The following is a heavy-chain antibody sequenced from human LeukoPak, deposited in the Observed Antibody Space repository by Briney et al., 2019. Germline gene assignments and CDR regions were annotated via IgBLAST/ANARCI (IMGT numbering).Heavy chain of an antibody. CDR1: GFTFDDYA. Sequence: PGGSLRLSCAASGFTFDDYAMHWVRQPPGKGLEWVALISWEGDTTYYADSVRGRFTISRDNSKNSLYLQINSLRTEDTAFYYCTRDTDYGSATNYFDSWGQGTLVSVPS. CDR3: TRDTDYGSATNYFDS. D-gene: IGHD3-10*01. CDR2: ISWEGDTT. V-gene: IGHV3-43*01. J-gene: IGHJ4*02.